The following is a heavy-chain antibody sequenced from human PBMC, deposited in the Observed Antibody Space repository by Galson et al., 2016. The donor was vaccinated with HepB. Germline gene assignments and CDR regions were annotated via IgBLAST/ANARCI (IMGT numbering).Heavy chain of an antibody. CDR1: GYTFTNYP. Sequence: SCKASGYTFTNYPIHWVRQAPGQRLEWMGWINTGNGETRYSQKMQGRITITTDTSASTAYMELSSLRSEDTAVYFCARDFRFYYFDYWGQGTLVTVSS. CDR3: ARDFRFYYFDY. V-gene: IGHV1-3*04. J-gene: IGHJ4*02. CDR2: INTGNGET. D-gene: IGHD1-14*01.